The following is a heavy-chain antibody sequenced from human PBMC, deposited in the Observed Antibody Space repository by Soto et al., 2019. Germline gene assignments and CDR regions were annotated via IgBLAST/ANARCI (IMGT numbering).Heavy chain of an antibody. CDR2: IYYSGST. J-gene: IGHJ4*02. V-gene: IGHV4-59*01. CDR1: GGSISSYY. D-gene: IGHD4-17*01. CDR3: ARGYGDYVSDY. Sequence: QVQLQESGPGLVKPSETLSLTCTVSGGSISSYYWNWIRQPPGKGLEWIGYIYYSGSTNYNPSLKSRVPISVATSKNQCSLKLSSVTAADTAVYYCARGYGDYVSDYWGQGTLVTVSS.